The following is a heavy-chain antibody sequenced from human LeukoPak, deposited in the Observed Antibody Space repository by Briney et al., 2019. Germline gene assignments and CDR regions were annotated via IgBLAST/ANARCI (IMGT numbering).Heavy chain of an antibody. CDR2: ISGPGGTT. Sequence: GGSLRLSCAASGFTFNNYAMSWVRQAPGKGLEWVSAISGPGGTTYFADSVKGRFTISRDNSKKTLYMQMNSLRAEDTALYHCARWGHHNAFDIWGQGTMVTVSS. J-gene: IGHJ3*02. V-gene: IGHV3-23*01. CDR3: ARWGHHNAFDI. CDR1: GFTFNNYA. D-gene: IGHD3-16*01.